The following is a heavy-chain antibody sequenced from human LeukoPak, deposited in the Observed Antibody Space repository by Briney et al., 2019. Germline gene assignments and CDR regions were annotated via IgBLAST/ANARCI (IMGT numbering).Heavy chain of an antibody. D-gene: IGHD6-13*01. CDR1: GGSISSYY. CDR3: ARHSSSWYVAFDI. CDR2: IYYSGST. Sequence: SETLSLTCTVSGGSISSYYWSWIRQPPGKGLEWIGYIYYSGSTNYNPSLKSRVTISVDTSKNQFSLKLSSVTAADTAVYYCARHSSSWYVAFDIWGQGTMVTVSS. V-gene: IGHV4-59*01. J-gene: IGHJ3*02.